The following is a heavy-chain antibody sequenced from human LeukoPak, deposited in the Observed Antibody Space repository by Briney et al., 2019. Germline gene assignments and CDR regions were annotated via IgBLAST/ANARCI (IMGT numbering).Heavy chain of an antibody. V-gene: IGHV3-23*01. J-gene: IGHJ4*02. CDR1: GFTFSSCA. CDR3: AKGYSSGWRTCFDY. D-gene: IGHD6-19*01. Sequence: GGSLRLSCAASGFTFSSCAMSWVRQAPGKGLEWVSGIISTGGSTYYADSVKGRFTISRDNSKSTLSLQMDSLRAEDTAVYYCAKGYSSGWRTCFDYWGQGTLVTVSS. CDR2: IISTGGST.